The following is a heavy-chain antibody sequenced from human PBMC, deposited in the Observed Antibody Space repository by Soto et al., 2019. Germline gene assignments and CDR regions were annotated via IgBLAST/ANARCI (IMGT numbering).Heavy chain of an antibody. CDR2: IYYSGST. CDR3: ARARLQLSNWFDP. D-gene: IGHD4-4*01. Sequence: SETLSLTCTVSGGSISSYYWSWIRQPPGKGLEWIGYIYYSGSTNYNPSLKSRVTISVDTSKNQFSLKLSSVTAADTAVYYCARARLQLSNWFDPWGQGTLVTVSS. CDR1: GGSISSYY. J-gene: IGHJ5*02. V-gene: IGHV4-59*01.